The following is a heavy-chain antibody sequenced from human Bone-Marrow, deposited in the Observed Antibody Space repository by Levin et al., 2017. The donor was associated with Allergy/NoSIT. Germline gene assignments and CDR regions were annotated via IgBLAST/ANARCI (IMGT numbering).Heavy chain of an antibody. CDR3: AKGTDYGEVVSHYVDS. D-gene: IGHD4-17*01. V-gene: IGHV3-23*01. Sequence: PGGSLRLSCVASRFIFNNYAMSWVRQAPGKGLEWVSIISGGGGSTDYADSVKGRFTISRDNSRNILFLQMNSLRAEDSAVYYCAKGTDYGEVVSHYVDSWGEGTLVSVSS. CDR1: RFIFNNYA. CDR2: ISGGGGST. J-gene: IGHJ4*02.